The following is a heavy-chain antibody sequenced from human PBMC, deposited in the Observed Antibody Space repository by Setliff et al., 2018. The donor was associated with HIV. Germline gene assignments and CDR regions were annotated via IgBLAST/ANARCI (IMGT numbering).Heavy chain of an antibody. Sequence: GASVKVSCKASGYTFTSYDINWVRQATGQGLEWMGWMNPNSGNTGYAQKFQGRVTMTRDTSTSTVYMELSSLRSEDTAVYYCARAFQHFEYAFDIWGQGTMVTVSS. D-gene: IGHD3-9*01. CDR3: ARAFQHFEYAFDI. CDR2: MNPNSGNT. V-gene: IGHV1-8*02. J-gene: IGHJ3*02. CDR1: GYTFTSYD.